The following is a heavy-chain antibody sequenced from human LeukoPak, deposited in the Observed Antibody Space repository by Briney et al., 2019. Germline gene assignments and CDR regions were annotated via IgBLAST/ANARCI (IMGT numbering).Heavy chain of an antibody. CDR2: IWNDGSNK. CDR3: ARDPGRWLQLGYGWFDP. J-gene: IGHJ5*02. CDR1: GFTFRSYG. V-gene: IGHV3-33*01. Sequence: GGSLRLSCAASGFTFRSYGLHWVRQAPGKGLEWVALIWNDGSNKYYADSVKGRSTISRDNSKNTLYLQMNNLRVEDTAVYYCARDPGRWLQLGYGWFDPWGQGTLVTVSS. D-gene: IGHD5-24*01.